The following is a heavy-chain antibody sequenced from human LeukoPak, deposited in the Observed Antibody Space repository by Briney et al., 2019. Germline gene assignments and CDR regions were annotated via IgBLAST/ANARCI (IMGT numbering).Heavy chain of an antibody. CDR3: ARDWFDGDYDRFDY. J-gene: IGHJ4*02. V-gene: IGHV3-23*01. CDR1: GFTFSSYA. D-gene: IGHD4-17*01. Sequence: GGSLRLSCAASGFTFSSYAMTWVRQAPGEGLEWVSGISRSGDSTDYADSVKGRFTISRDNAKNSLSLQMNSLRVEDTAVYYCARDWFDGDYDRFDYWGQGTLVTVSS. CDR2: ISRSGDST.